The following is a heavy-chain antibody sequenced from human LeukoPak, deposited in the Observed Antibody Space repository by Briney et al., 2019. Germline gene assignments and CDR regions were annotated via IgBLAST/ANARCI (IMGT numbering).Heavy chain of an antibody. D-gene: IGHD6-6*01. CDR1: GFTFSSYW. CDR2: MNSDGSTT. J-gene: IGHJ4*02. Sequence: GGSLRLSCAASGFTFSSYWMHWVRQAPGKGLVWGSRMNSDGSTTSYAGSVKGRFTISRDNAKNTLYLQMNSLRAEDTAVYYCARDVLYSSSSGDYWGQGTLVTVSS. V-gene: IGHV3-74*01. CDR3: ARDVLYSSSSGDY.